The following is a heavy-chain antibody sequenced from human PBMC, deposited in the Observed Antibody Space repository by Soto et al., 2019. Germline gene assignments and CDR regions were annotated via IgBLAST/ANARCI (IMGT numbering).Heavy chain of an antibody. J-gene: IGHJ4*02. CDR3: ARSGSGSYYDY. V-gene: IGHV3-30-3*01. CDR1: GFTFSSYA. CDR2: ISYDGSNK. Sequence: GGSLRLSCAASGFTFSSYAMHWVRQAPGKGLEWVAVISYDGSNKYYADSVKGRFTISRDNSKNTLYLQVNSLRAEDTTVYYCARSGSGSYYDYWGQGTLVTVSS. D-gene: IGHD3-10*01.